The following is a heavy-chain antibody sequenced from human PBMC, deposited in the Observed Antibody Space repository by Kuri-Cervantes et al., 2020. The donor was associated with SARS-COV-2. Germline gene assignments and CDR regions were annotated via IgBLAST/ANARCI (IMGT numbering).Heavy chain of an antibody. V-gene: IGHV3-23*01. CDR3: ARDLDGDYYYYYGMDV. CDR2: ISGSGGST. J-gene: IGHJ6*02. D-gene: IGHD4-17*01. CDR1: GFTFSSYA. Sequence: GGSLRLSCAASGFTFSSYAMSWVRQAPGKGLEWVSAISGSGGSTYYADSVKGRFTISRDNSKNTLYLQMNSLRAEDTAVYYCARDLDGDYYYYYGMDVWGQGTTVTVSS.